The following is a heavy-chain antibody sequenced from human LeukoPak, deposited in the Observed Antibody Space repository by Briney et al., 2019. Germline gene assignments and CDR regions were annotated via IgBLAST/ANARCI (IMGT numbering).Heavy chain of an antibody. V-gene: IGHV1-69*01. CDR2: IIPIFGTA. CDR3: ARDLRGYGSGSYYGLRRSYYYYYMDV. Sequence: GSSVKVSCKASGGTFSSYAISWVRQAPGQGLEWMGGIIPIFGTANYAQKFQGRVTITADESTSTAYMELSSLRSEDTAVYYCARDLRGYGSGSYYGLRRSYYYYYMDVWGKGTTVIVSS. CDR1: GGTFSSYA. D-gene: IGHD3-10*01. J-gene: IGHJ6*03.